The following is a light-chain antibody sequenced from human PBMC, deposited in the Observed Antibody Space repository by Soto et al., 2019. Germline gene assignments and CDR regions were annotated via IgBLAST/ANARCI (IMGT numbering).Light chain of an antibody. V-gene: IGKV1-5*01. J-gene: IGKJ1*01. Sequence: DIQMTQSPSSLSASVGDRVTITCRASQSITSYINWYQHKPGMAPKLLIYDASNLDSGVPSRFSGSGSGTEFSLTISNLQPDDCATYYCQQYENYWTFGQGTRVEIK. CDR2: DAS. CDR1: QSITSY. CDR3: QQYENYWT.